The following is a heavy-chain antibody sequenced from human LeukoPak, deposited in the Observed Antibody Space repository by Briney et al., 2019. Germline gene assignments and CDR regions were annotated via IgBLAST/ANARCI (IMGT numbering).Heavy chain of an antibody. CDR1: GYTFTSYD. CDR3: AREVRWQSSAPRD. Sequence: GASVKVSCKASGYTFTSYDINWVRQATGQGLEWMGWMNPNSGNTGYAQKFQGRVTMTRNTSISTAYMELSSLRSEDTTVYYCAREVRWQSSAPRDWGQGTLVTVSS. V-gene: IGHV1-8*01. CDR2: MNPNSGNT. D-gene: IGHD4-23*01. J-gene: IGHJ4*02.